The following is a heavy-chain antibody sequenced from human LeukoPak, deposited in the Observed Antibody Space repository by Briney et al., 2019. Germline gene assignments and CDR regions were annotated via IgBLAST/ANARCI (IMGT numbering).Heavy chain of an antibody. CDR1: GYTFTSYD. D-gene: IGHD3-10*01. V-gene: IGHV1-69*04. Sequence: GASVKVSCKASGYTFTSYDINWVRQAPGQGLEWMGRIIPILGIANYAQKFQGRVTITADKSTSTAYMELSSLRSEDTAVYYCARVAYYYGSGIDYWGQGTLVTVSS. CDR3: ARVAYYYGSGIDY. J-gene: IGHJ4*02. CDR2: IIPILGIA.